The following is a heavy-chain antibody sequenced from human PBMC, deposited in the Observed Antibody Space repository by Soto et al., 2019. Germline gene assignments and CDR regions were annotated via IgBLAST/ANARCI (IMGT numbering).Heavy chain of an antibody. CDR2: IYSGGST. J-gene: IGHJ3*02. CDR1: GFTVSSNY. Sequence: EVQLVESGGGLVQPGGSLRLSCAASGFTVSSNYMSWVRQAPGKGLEWVSVIYSGGSTYYADSVKGRFTISRDNSKNTLYLQMNSLRAEDTSVYYCARALYDILTGVKCHDAFDIWGQGTMVTVSS. V-gene: IGHV3-66*01. CDR3: ARALYDILTGVKCHDAFDI. D-gene: IGHD3-9*01.